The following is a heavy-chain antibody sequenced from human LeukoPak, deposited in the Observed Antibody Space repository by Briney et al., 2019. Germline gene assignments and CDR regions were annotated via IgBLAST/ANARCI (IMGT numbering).Heavy chain of an antibody. V-gene: IGHV4-4*07. CDR1: GGTITSYY. D-gene: IGHD6-6*01. J-gene: IGHJ4*02. CDR2: IHTSGST. CDR3: AREFSGTSIAARVFDS. Sequence: SETLSLTCTVSGGTITSYYWTYIRQPAGKGLEWIGRIHTSGSTNYNPSLKSRVTMSVDTSKNQFSLNLSSVTAADTAMYYCAREFSGTSIAARVFDSWGQGTLVTVSS.